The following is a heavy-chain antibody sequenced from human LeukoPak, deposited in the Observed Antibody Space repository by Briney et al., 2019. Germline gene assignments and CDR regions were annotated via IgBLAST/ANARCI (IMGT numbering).Heavy chain of an antibody. CDR2: INPSGGST. V-gene: IGHV1-46*01. J-gene: IGHJ4*02. CDR3: ARRRIAAAAVFDY. CDR1: GYTFTSYY. Sequence: ASVKVSCKASGYTFTSYYMHWVRQAPGQGLEWMGIINPSGGSTSYAQKFQGSVTMTRDMSTSTVYMELSSLRSEDTAVYYCARRRIAAAAVFDYCGQGTLVTVSS. D-gene: IGHD6-13*01.